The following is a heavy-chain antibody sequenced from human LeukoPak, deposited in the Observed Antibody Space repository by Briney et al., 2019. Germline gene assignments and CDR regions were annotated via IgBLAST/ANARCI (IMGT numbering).Heavy chain of an antibody. V-gene: IGHV3-66*01. D-gene: IGHD6-6*01. Sequence: GGSLRISCAASGISVTSNHMNWVRQAPGKGLQWVSIIYTGGTTHYADSLNDRFTISRDDSINPLYLQMNSLRAEDTAVYYCARDSSSYYFDYWGQGTLVTVSS. CDR1: GISVTSNH. CDR3: ARDSSSYYFDY. CDR2: IYTGGTT. J-gene: IGHJ4*02.